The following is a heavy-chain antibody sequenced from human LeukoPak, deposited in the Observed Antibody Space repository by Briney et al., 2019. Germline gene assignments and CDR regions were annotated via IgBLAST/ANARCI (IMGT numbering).Heavy chain of an antibody. CDR2: INPNSGGT. CDR3: ARGINYGDYVDY. D-gene: IGHD4-17*01. V-gene: IGHV1-2*02. CDR1: GYTFTGYY. Sequence: ASVKVSCKASGYTFTGYYMHWVRQAPGQGLEWMGWINPNSGGTNYAQKFQGRVTMTRNTSISTAYMELSSLRSEDTAVYYCARGINYGDYVDYWGQGTLVTVSS. J-gene: IGHJ4*02.